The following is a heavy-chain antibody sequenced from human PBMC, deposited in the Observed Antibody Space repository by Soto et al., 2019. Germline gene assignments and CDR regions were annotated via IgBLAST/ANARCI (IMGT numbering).Heavy chain of an antibody. J-gene: IGHJ6*02. D-gene: IGHD1-26*01. CDR3: ARDRPSGSYYDPYYYYGMDV. CDR2: ISAYNGNT. CDR1: GYTFTSYG. Sequence: QVQLVQSGAEVKKPGASVKVSCKASGYTFTSYGISWVRQAPGQGLEWMGWISAYNGNTNYAQKLQGRVTVTTDTSTSTAYMELRSLRSDDTAVYYCARDRPSGSYYDPYYYYGMDVWGQGTTVTVSS. V-gene: IGHV1-18*04.